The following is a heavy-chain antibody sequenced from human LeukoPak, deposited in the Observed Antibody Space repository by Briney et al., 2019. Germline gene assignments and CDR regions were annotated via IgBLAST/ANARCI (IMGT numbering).Heavy chain of an antibody. CDR2: IIPILGIA. D-gene: IGHD3-22*01. CDR3: ARGHGAYDTDAFDI. J-gene: IGHJ3*02. Sequence: ASVKVSCKASGGTFSSYAISWVRQAPGQGLEWMGRIIPILGIANYAQKFQGRVTITADKSTSTAYMELSSLRSEDTAVYYCARGHGAYDTDAFDIWGQGTMVTVSS. CDR1: GGTFSSYA. V-gene: IGHV1-69*04.